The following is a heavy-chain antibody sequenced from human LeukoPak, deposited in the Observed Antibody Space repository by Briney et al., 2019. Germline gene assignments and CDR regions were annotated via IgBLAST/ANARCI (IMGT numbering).Heavy chain of an antibody. Sequence: GGSLRLSCAASQLTFSNYCMTWVRQGPGQGLEWVATIKKDGSEKYYVDSVKGRFTISRDNAENSLYLHMNNLRAEDTAVYYCTRGGRSTSYYWEYWGQGTLVTVSS. J-gene: IGHJ4*02. CDR2: IKKDGSEK. D-gene: IGHD6-13*01. V-gene: IGHV3-7*01. CDR3: TRGGRSTSYYWEY. CDR1: QLTFSNYC.